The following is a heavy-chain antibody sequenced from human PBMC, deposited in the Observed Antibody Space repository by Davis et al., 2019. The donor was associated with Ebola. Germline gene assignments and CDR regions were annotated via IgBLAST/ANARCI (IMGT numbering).Heavy chain of an antibody. V-gene: IGHV1-18*04. J-gene: IGHJ4*02. CDR2: INPHNGNT. Sequence: AASVKVSCKTSGYTFTNSGITWVRQAPGQGLEWMGWINPHNGNTNYAQNVQGRVTMTTDTSTSTAYMEVGILRSDDTAVYYCARAQVPTTSDHWGQGTLVTVSS. CDR1: GYTFTNSG. D-gene: IGHD1-1*01. CDR3: ARAQVPTTSDH.